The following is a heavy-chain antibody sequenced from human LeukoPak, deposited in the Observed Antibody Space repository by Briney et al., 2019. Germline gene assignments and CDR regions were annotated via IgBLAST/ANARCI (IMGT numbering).Heavy chain of an antibody. J-gene: IGHJ6*02. Sequence: KTSETLSLTCTVSGGSVSSGSYYWSWIRQPPGKGLEWIGYIYYSGSTNYNPSLKSRVTISVDTSKNQFSLKLSSVTAADTAVYYCARVWVGATPADYYYYGMDVWGQGTTVTVSS. V-gene: IGHV4-61*01. CDR3: ARVWVGATPADYYYYGMDV. CDR2: IYYSGST. D-gene: IGHD1-26*01. CDR1: GGSVSSGSYY.